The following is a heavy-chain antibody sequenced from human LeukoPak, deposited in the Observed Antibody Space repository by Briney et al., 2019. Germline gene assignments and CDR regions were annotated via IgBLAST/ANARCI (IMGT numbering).Heavy chain of an antibody. CDR1: GGTFSSYA. CDR3: ARDRYYYGSGSYSIDY. J-gene: IGHJ4*02. CDR2: IIPIFGTA. Sequence: GASVKVSCKASGGTFSSYAISWVRQAPGQGLEWMGGIIPIFGTANYAQKFQGRVTITADESTSTAYMELSSLRSEDTAVYYCARDRYYYGSGSYSIDYWGQGTLVTVSS. V-gene: IGHV1-69*13. D-gene: IGHD3-10*01.